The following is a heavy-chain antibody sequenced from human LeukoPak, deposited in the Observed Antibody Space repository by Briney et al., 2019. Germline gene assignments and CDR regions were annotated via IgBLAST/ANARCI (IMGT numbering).Heavy chain of an antibody. Sequence: GGSLRLSCAASGFTVSSNYMSWVRQAPGKGLEWVSVIYRGGSTYYADSVKGRFTISRDNSKNTLYLQMNSLRAEDTAVYYCAREADYDFWSGYVWGQGTLVTVSS. D-gene: IGHD3-3*01. J-gene: IGHJ4*02. V-gene: IGHV3-66*02. CDR1: GFTVSSNY. CDR3: AREADYDFWSGYV. CDR2: IYRGGST.